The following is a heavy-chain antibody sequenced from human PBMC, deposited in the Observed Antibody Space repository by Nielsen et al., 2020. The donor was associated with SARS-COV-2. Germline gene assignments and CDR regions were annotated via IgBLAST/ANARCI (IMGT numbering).Heavy chain of an antibody. Sequence: GESLKISCAESGFTFSSYGMHWVRQAPGKGLEWVAVIWYDGSNKYYADSVKGRFTISRDNSKNTLYLQMNSLRAEDTAVYYCAGHLSWYGMDVWGQGTTVTVSS. V-gene: IGHV3-33*01. J-gene: IGHJ6*02. CDR2: IWYDGSNK. CDR1: GFTFSSYG. D-gene: IGHD3-16*02. CDR3: AGHLSWYGMDV.